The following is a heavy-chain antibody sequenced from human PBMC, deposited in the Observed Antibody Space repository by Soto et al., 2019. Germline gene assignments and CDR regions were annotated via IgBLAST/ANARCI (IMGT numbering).Heavy chain of an antibody. CDR1: GYTFTSYG. CDR3: AREIAVAGGYYYYGMDV. V-gene: IGHV1-18*01. J-gene: IGHJ6*02. CDR2: ISAYNGNT. Sequence: ASVNVSCKASGYTFTSYGISWVRQAPGQGLEWMGWISAYNGNTNYAQKLQGRVTMTTDTSTSTAYMELRSLRSDDTAVYYCAREIAVAGGYYYYGMDVWGQGTTVTVSS. D-gene: IGHD6-19*01.